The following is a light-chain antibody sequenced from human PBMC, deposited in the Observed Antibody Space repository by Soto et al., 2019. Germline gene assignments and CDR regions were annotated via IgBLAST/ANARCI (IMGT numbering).Light chain of an antibody. CDR1: SGHTNRA. CDR2: INNDGTL. Sequence: QAVLTQSPSVSASLGASVKVTCTLSSGHTNRAVAWHQQQPEKGPRYLMKINNDGTLSKGDGIPDRFSGSSSGAERYLIISSLHSEDEADYFCQTWGTAFVFFGDGTKLTVL. J-gene: IGLJ2*01. V-gene: IGLV4-69*02. CDR3: QTWGTAFVF.